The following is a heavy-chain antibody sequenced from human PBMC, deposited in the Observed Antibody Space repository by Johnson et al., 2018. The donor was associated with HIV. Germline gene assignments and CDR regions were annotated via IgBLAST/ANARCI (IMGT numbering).Heavy chain of an antibody. D-gene: IGHD2-2*01. V-gene: IGHV3-66*01. CDR3: ARVAVSTAAGGVPLDI. CDR1: GFTVSSNY. Sequence: MMLVESGGGLVQPGGSLRLSCAASGFTVSSNYMSWVRQAPGKGLEWVSVIYSGGSTYYADSVKGRFTISRDNSKNTLYLQMNSLRAEDTALYFCARVAVSTAAGGVPLDIWGPGTMVTVSA. J-gene: IGHJ3*02. CDR2: IYSGGST.